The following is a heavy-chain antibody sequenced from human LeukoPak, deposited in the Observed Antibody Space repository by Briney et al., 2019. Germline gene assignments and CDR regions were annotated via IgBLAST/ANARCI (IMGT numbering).Heavy chain of an antibody. CDR1: GFTSSTYG. J-gene: IGHJ3*02. V-gene: IGHV3-23*01. Sequence: GGSLRLSCSASGFTSSTYGMSWVRQAPGKGLEWVISISGSGSTTFYADSVKGRFTISRDNSKNTLYLQMNSLRAEDTAVYYCAKDKVDYGDYGDAFDIWGQGTMVTVSS. CDR2: ISGSGSTT. D-gene: IGHD4-17*01. CDR3: AKDKVDYGDYGDAFDI.